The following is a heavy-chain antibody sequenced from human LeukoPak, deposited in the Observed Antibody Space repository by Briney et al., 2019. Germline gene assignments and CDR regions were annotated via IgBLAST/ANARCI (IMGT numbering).Heavy chain of an antibody. J-gene: IGHJ5*02. Sequence: GESLKISCTASGYTFTNYWIGWVRQMPGKGLEWMGIIYPSDSDTKYSPSFQGQVTISADKSINTAYLQWSSLKASDTAMYYCARCPNPGLLEWFHHWGQGTLVTVSS. CDR2: IYPSDSDT. CDR3: ARCPNPGLLEWFHH. V-gene: IGHV5-51*01. CDR1: GYTFTNYW. D-gene: IGHD3-3*01.